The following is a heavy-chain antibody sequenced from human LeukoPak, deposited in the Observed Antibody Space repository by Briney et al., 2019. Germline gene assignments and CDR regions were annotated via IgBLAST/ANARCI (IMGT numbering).Heavy chain of an antibody. D-gene: IGHD3-10*01. CDR2: ISGSGGST. V-gene: IGHV3-23*01. J-gene: IGHJ5*02. CDR1: GFTFSSYA. CDR3: SKDLTSDFGGGFDA. Sequence: PGGSLRLSCVASGFTFSSYAMSWVRQAPGKGLEWVSAISGSGGSTYYADSVKGRFTISRDNSKNTLYLQMNSLKTEDTAVYYCSKDLTSDFGGGFDAWGQGTLVTVSS.